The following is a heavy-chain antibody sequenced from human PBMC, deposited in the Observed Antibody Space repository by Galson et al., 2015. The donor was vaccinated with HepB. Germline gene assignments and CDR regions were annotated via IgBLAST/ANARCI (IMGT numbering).Heavy chain of an antibody. CDR3: AKGGRNYYYMDV. J-gene: IGHJ6*03. V-gene: IGHV3-30*18. CDR2: ISYDGSNK. Sequence: SLRLSCAASGFTFSSYGMHWVRQAPGKGLEWVAVISYDGSNKYYADSVKGRFTISRDNSKITLYLQMNSLRAEDTAVYYCAKGGRNYYYMDVWGKGTTVTVSS. CDR1: GFTFSSYG.